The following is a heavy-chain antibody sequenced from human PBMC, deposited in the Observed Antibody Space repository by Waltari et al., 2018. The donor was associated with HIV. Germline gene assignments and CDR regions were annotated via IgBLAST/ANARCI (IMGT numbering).Heavy chain of an antibody. Sequence: EVRLVESGGGLVKPGGSLTLSCTASGFNFNLFTMTWVRLAPSKGLEWVSSITRGSSYLYYSDAVKGRFTVSRDNAKNSLFLQLKALTAEDTALYFCVRDRTSVTTDDFDSWGQGVPVTVSS. CDR2: ITRGSSYL. V-gene: IGHV3-21*02. CDR1: GFNFNLFT. J-gene: IGHJ4*02. CDR3: VRDRTSVTTDDFDS. D-gene: IGHD1-1*01.